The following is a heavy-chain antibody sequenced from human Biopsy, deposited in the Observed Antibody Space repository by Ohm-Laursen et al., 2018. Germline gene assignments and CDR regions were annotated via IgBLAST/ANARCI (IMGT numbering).Heavy chain of an antibody. Sequence: SDTLSLTCTVSGGSISSDYWSWIRQTPGKGLEWIGYIYYSGSTNYNPSLKSRVTISVDTSKNQFSLRLNSVTAVDTAVYYCARATNSTGWPYYYFYGIDVWGQGTTVTVSS. D-gene: IGHD2/OR15-2a*01. CDR1: GGSISSDY. CDR2: IYYSGST. CDR3: ARATNSTGWPYYYFYGIDV. J-gene: IGHJ6*02. V-gene: IGHV4-59*07.